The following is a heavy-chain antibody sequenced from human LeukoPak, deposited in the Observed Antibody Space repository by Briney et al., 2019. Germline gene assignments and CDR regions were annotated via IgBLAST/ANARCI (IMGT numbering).Heavy chain of an antibody. J-gene: IGHJ6*04. CDR1: GGSISSSHYY. D-gene: IGHD1-26*01. Sequence: SETLSLTCTVSGGSISSSHYYWSWIRQPAGKGLEWIGRIYTSGSTNYNPSLKSRVTISVDTSKNQFSLKLSSVTAADTAVYYCARVGGVDVWGKGTTVTISS. CDR2: IYTSGST. V-gene: IGHV4-61*02. CDR3: ARVGGVDV.